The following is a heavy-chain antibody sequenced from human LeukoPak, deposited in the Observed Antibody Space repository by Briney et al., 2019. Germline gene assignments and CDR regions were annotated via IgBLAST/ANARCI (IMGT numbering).Heavy chain of an antibody. CDR3: ARDRGWFDP. V-gene: IGHV1-46*01. D-gene: IGHD2-15*01. Sequence: GASVKVSCKASGYTFTTYYMHWVRQAPGQGLEWMGVINPSGGSTSYAQKFQGRVTMTRDTSTSTVYMELSSQTSEDTAVYYCARDRGWFDPWGQGTLVTVSS. CDR1: GYTFTTYY. CDR2: INPSGGST. J-gene: IGHJ5*02.